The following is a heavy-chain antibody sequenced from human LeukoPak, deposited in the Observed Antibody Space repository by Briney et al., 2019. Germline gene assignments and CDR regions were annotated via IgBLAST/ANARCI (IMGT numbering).Heavy chain of an antibody. V-gene: IGHV1-24*01. CDR1: GYTLTALS. J-gene: IGHJ4*02. CDR2: FDPEDGET. D-gene: IGHD6-19*01. Sequence: ASVKVSCKVSGYTLTALSMHWVRQAPRKGLEWMGGFDPEDGETIYAQDFQGRVTMTEDTFTDTAYMELSSLTSEDTAVYYCATDSGRAVDGFDYWGQGTLVTVSS. CDR3: ATDSGRAVDGFDY.